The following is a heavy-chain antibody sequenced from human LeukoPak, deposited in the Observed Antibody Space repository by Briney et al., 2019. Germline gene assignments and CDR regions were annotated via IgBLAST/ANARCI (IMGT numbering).Heavy chain of an antibody. CDR1: GYTFTSYG. Sequence: ASVKVSCKASGYTFTSYGISWVRQAPGQGLEWMGWISAYNGNTNYAQKLQGRVTITRDTSASTAYMELSSLKSEDTAVYYCARSGGDSFDYWGQGTLVTVSS. CDR3: ARSGGDSFDY. V-gene: IGHV1-18*01. D-gene: IGHD4-17*01. CDR2: ISAYNGNT. J-gene: IGHJ4*02.